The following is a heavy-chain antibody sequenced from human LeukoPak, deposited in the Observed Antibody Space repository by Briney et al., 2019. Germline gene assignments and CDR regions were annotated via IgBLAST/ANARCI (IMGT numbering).Heavy chain of an antibody. D-gene: IGHD6-6*01. CDR3: ARDLGYSSSSQRDY. CDR1: GFTFSSYS. Sequence: GGSLRLSCAASGFTFSSYSMNWVRQAPGKGLEWVSYISSSSSTIYYADSVKGRFTISRDNAKNSLYLQMNSLRDEDTGVYYCARDLGYSSSSQRDYWGQGTLVTVSS. V-gene: IGHV3-48*02. CDR2: ISSSSSTI. J-gene: IGHJ4*02.